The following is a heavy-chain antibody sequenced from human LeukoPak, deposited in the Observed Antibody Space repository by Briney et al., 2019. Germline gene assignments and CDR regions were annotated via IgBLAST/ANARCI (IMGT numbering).Heavy chain of an antibody. CDR2: IYYSGST. J-gene: IGHJ4*02. CDR3: ARHTAMLPAAFDF. Sequence: SETLSLTCTVSGGSISSYYWSWIRQPPGKGLEWIGYIYYSGSTNYNPSLKSRVTISVDTSKNQFSLKLSSVTAADTAVYYCARHTAMLPAAFDFWGQGTLVTVSS. V-gene: IGHV4-59*08. CDR1: GGSISSYY. D-gene: IGHD5-18*01.